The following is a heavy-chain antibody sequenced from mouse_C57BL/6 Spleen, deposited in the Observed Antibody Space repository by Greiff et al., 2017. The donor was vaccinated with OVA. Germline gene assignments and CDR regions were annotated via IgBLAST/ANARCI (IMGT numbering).Heavy chain of an antibody. CDR3: ARGSNYPYNFEY. V-gene: IGHV1-69*01. J-gene: IGHJ2*01. D-gene: IGHD2-5*01. CDR1: GYTFTSYW. CDR2: IDPSDSYT. Sequence: QVQLQQPGAELVMPGASVKLSCKASGYTFTSYWMHWVKQRPGQGLEWIGEIDPSDSYTNYNQKFKGKSTLTVDKSSSTAYMQLSSLTSEDTAVYYCARGSNYPYNFEYWGQGTTLTVSS.